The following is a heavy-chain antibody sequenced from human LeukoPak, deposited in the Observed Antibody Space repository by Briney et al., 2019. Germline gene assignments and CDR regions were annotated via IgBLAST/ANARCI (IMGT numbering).Heavy chain of an antibody. D-gene: IGHD6-19*01. V-gene: IGHV4-34*01. CDR1: GGSFSGYY. Sequence: SETLSLTCAVYGGSFSGYYWSWIRQPPGKGLEWIGEINHSGSTNYNPSLKSRVTISVDTSKNQFPLKLSSVTAADTAVYYCARGSSGWYSELNWFDPWGQGTLVTVSS. CDR2: INHSGST. J-gene: IGHJ5*02. CDR3: ARGSSGWYSELNWFDP.